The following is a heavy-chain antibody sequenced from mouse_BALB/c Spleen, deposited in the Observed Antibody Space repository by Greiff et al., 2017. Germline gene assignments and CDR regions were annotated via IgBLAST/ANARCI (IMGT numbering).Heavy chain of an antibody. CDR3: GRGEGYGLRRGNYAMDY. V-gene: IGHV1-37*01. Sequence: EVQLQQSGPELVKPGASVKISCKASGYSFTGYFMNWVKQSHGKSLEWIGRINPYNGDTFYNQKFKGKATLTVDKSSSTAHMELLSLTSEDSAVYYCGRGEGYGLRRGNYAMDYWGQGTSVTVSS. J-gene: IGHJ4*01. D-gene: IGHD2-10*02. CDR2: INPYNGDT. CDR1: GYSFTGYF.